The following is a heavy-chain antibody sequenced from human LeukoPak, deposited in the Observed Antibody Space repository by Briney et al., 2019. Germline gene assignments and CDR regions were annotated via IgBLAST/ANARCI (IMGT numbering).Heavy chain of an antibody. V-gene: IGHV3-9*01. CDR2: ISWNSGSI. CDR1: GFTFDDYA. J-gene: IGHJ4*02. D-gene: IGHD3-22*01. Sequence: GGSLRLSCAASGFTFDDYAMHWVRQAPGKGLEWVSGISWNSGSIGYADSVKGRFTISRDNAKNSLYLQMNSLRAEDTAVYYCAREGREGFYYYDSSGYLDYWGQGTLVTVSS. CDR3: AREGREGFYYYDSSGYLDY.